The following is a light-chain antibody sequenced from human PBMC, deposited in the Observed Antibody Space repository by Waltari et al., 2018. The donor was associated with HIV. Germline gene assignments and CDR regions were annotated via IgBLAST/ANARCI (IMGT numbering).Light chain of an antibody. CDR2: SAS. J-gene: IGKJ4*01. Sequence: DIQMAQSPSSLSASFGDSVYIIFRASHRIDDKLAWYQQQPGKAPKLLIYSASRLQSGVPSRFAGYGSATNFSLTITGLRAEDSATYYCQQASSFPHTFGGGTKVDI. V-gene: IGKV1D-12*01. CDR1: HRIDDK. CDR3: QQASSFPHT.